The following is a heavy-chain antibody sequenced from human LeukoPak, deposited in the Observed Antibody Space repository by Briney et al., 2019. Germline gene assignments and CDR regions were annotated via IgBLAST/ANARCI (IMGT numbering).Heavy chain of an antibody. CDR1: GITFSSSA. J-gene: IGHJ4*01. CDR2: LSDGGGNT. D-gene: IGHD5-24*01. Sequence: GGSLRLSCAPSGITFSSSATTWVRQAPGKRLEWVSSLSDGGGNTYYADSVKGRFTISRDNSKNTLYLQMNSLRVEDTAVYHCAKGRARDGYSYWGHGILVTVSS. CDR3: AKGRARDGYSY. V-gene: IGHV3-23*01.